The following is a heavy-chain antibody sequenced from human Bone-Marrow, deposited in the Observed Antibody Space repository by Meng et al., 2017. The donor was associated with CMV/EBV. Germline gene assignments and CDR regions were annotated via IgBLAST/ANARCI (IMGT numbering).Heavy chain of an antibody. CDR2: ISYDGSNT. CDR1: GFTFSTDT. Sequence: GGSLRLSCAASGFTFSTDTIHWVRQAPGKGLEWVAVISYDGSNTYYADFLKGRFTISRDNSQNTLYLQMNSLRPEDTAVYYCARDMYKQLTYYYYYGMDVWGQRTAVTVSS. D-gene: IGHD1-1*01. V-gene: IGHV3-30*04. CDR3: ARDMYKQLTYYYYYGMDV. J-gene: IGHJ6*02.